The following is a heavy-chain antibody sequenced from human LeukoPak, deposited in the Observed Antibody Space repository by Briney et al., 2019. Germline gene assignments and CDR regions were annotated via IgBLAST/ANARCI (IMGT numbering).Heavy chain of an antibody. J-gene: IGHJ4*02. CDR1: GGSIASPNY. Sequence: KPSETLSLTCTVSGGSIASPNYWGWIRQSPGKRLEWIGNVYRGGNSYSNPSLKSRVTISIDTSRDQFSLILNSVTAEDTAIYYCARAVGGWYCSETACPYFDFWGQGAPVTVSS. V-gene: IGHV4-38-2*02. D-gene: IGHD2-15*01. CDR3: ARAVGGWYCSETACPYFDF. CDR2: VYRGGNS.